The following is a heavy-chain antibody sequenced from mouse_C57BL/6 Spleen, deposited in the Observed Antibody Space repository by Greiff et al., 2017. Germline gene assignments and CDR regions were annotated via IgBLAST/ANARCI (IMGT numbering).Heavy chain of an antibody. CDR2: ISYDGSN. D-gene: IGHD2-1*01. Sequence: EVKLVEPGPGLVKPSQSLSLTCSVTGYSITSGYYWNWIRQFPGNKLEWMGYISYDGSNNYNPSLKNRISITRDTSKNQFFLNLNSVTTEDTATYYCARDRGNYNAMDYWGQGTSVTVSS. CDR3: ARDRGNYNAMDY. J-gene: IGHJ4*01. CDR1: GYSITSGYY. V-gene: IGHV3-6*01.